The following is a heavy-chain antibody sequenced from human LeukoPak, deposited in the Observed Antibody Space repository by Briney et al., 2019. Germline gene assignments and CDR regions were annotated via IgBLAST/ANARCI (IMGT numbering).Heavy chain of an antibody. CDR1: GFTFHTYA. Sequence: PGGSLRLSCAASGFTFHTYAMAWVRQTPGKGLEWVSSISGGGGGTYYAPSVKGRFTVSRDNANNTLYLQMNGLTAADTAFYYCAKVRGVDTHIWLLPWDLWGQGTLVSVSS. CDR2: ISGGGGGT. CDR3: AKVRGVDTHIWLLPWDL. V-gene: IGHV3-23*01. D-gene: IGHD2-21*02. J-gene: IGHJ1*01.